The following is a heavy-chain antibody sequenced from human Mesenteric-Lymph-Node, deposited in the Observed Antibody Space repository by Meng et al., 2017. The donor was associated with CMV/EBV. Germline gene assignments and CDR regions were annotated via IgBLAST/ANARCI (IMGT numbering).Heavy chain of an antibody. CDR1: GGSFSGYF. D-gene: IGHD5-12*01. CDR3: TRGLRVGASDYFDQ. CDR2: INASGNT. Sequence: SETLSLTCAVYGGSFSGYFWSWIRQPPGKGLEWIGEINASGNTNYNPSLKSRVTISMDTSKNHVSLRLDSVTAADTAVYYCTRGLRVGASDYFDQWGQGTLVTVSS. J-gene: IGHJ4*02. V-gene: IGHV4-34*01.